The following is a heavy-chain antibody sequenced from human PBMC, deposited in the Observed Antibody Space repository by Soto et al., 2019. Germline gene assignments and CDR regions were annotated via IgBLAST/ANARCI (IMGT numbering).Heavy chain of an antibody. V-gene: IGHV3-7*05. D-gene: IGHD3-16*01. Sequence: PGGSLRLSCAASGFTFSSYWMSWVRQAPGKGLEWVANIKQDGSEKYYVDSVKGRFTISRDNAKSSLYLQMNSLRAEDTAVYYCARGLGAPLYYYYGMDVWGQGTXVTVSS. CDR1: GFTFSSYW. J-gene: IGHJ6*02. CDR2: IKQDGSEK. CDR3: ARGLGAPLYYYYGMDV.